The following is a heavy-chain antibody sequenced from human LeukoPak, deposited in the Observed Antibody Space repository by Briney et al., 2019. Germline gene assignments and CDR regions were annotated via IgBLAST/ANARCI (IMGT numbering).Heavy chain of an antibody. J-gene: IGHJ3*02. Sequence: SETLSLTCAVSADSFSSHYWTWIRQPPGKGLEWIGYISYIGSTNYNPSLKSRVTISIDTSKNPFSLKLSSVTAADTAVYYCARDLVTVTKGFDIWGQGTMVTVSS. V-gene: IGHV4-59*11. D-gene: IGHD4-17*01. CDR1: ADSFSSHY. CDR3: ARDLVTVTKGFDI. CDR2: ISYIGST.